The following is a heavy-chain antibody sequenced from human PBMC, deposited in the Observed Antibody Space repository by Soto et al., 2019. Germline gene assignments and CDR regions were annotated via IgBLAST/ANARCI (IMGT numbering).Heavy chain of an antibody. CDR3: VCGGNFFVY. V-gene: IGHV3-7*01. CDR2: INQDGSER. J-gene: IGHJ4*02. CDR1: GFTFSTYW. D-gene: IGHD3-16*01. Sequence: EVQLVESGGGLVQPGGSLRLPCAASGFTFSTYWMTWVRQPPGKGLEWVASINQDGSERYYVDSVRGRFTISRDNAKNPLYRQVNSLSAEDTAVYYCVCGGNFFVYWGQGTLVTVAP.